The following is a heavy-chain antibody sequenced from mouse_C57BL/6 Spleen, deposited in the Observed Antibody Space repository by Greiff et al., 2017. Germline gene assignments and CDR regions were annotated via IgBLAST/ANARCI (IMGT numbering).Heavy chain of an antibody. Sequence: VKLVESGPGLVQPSQSLSITCTVSGFSLTSYGVHWVRQSPGKGLEWLGVIWSGGSTDYNAAFISRLSNGKDKSKCPVFFKMNRLQADDPAIYCCAREGETGTPDYWGQGTTLTVSS. V-gene: IGHV2-2*01. CDR2: IWSGGST. CDR1: GFSLTSYG. J-gene: IGHJ2*01. D-gene: IGHD4-1*01. CDR3: AREGETGTPDY.